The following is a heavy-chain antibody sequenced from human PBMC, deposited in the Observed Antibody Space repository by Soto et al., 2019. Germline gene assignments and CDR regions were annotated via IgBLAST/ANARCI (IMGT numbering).Heavy chain of an antibody. J-gene: IGHJ6*02. CDR1: GYSFTSYW. CDR2: IYPGDSDT. Sequence: PGESLKISCKGSGYSFTSYWIGWVRQMPGKGLEWMGIIYPGDSDTRYSPSFQGQVTISADKSISTAYLQWSSLKASDTAMYYCARLTYSYYDILTGYYNIYYGMDVWGQGTTVTVSS. V-gene: IGHV5-51*01. D-gene: IGHD3-9*01. CDR3: ARLTYSYYDILTGYYNIYYGMDV.